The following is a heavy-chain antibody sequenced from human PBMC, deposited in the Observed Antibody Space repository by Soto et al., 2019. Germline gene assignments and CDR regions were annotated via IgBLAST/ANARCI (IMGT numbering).Heavy chain of an antibody. CDR2: ISSSSSYI. D-gene: IGHD3-16*01. CDR3: GALSIWERSFDY. V-gene: IGHV3-21*01. Sequence: EVQLVESGGGLVKPGGSLRLSCAASGFTFSSYSMNWVRQAPGKGLEWVSSISSSSSYIYYADSVKGRFTISRDNAKNALYLQMNSLRAEDTAGYSCGALSIWERSFDYWGQGTLGTVSS. CDR1: GFTFSSYS. J-gene: IGHJ4*02.